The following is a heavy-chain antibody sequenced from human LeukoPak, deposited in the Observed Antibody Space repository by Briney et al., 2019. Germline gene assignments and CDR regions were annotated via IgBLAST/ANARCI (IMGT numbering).Heavy chain of an antibody. Sequence: SETLSLTCTVSGGSISSYYWSWIRQTPGKGLEWIGYIYYSGSTNYNPSLKSRVTISVDTSKNQFSLKLSSVTAADTAVYYCARPDPESAAFDYWGQGTLVTVSS. CDR1: GGSISSYY. CDR2: IYYSGST. V-gene: IGHV4-59*08. D-gene: IGHD1-14*01. CDR3: ARPDPESAAFDY. J-gene: IGHJ4*02.